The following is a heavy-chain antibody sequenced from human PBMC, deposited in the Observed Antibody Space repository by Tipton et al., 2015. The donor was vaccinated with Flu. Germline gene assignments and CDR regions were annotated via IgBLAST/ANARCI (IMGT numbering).Heavy chain of an antibody. V-gene: IGHV4-38-2*02. CDR2: IYHSESSYYHSGSS. Sequence: GLVKPSETLSLTCTVSSFSISDGFYWGWIRQPPGKGLEWIGNIYHSESSYYHSGSSYYNPSLKSRVTISVDASKNQFSLKLSSVTAADTAVYYCARDLSPGYYYDSSGRASPFDYWGQGILVTVSS. J-gene: IGHJ4*02. CDR3: ARDLSPGYYYDSSGRASPFDY. CDR1: SFSISDGFY. D-gene: IGHD3-22*01.